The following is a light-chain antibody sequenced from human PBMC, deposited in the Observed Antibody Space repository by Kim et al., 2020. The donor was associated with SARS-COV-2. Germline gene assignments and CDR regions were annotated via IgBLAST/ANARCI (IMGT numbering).Light chain of an antibody. CDR3: QQYGRSPGT. CDR1: QSSSSND. Sequence: CPGERATLSCRTSQSSSSNDLAWYQQKPGQAPRLLIYTTSRRATGIPDRFSGSGSGTEFTLTISRLEPEDFAVYYCQQYGRSPGTFGQGTKVDIK. CDR2: TTS. J-gene: IGKJ1*01. V-gene: IGKV3-20*01.